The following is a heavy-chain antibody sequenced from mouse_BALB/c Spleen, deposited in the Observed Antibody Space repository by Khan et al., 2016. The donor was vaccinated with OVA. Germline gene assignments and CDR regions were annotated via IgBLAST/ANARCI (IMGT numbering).Heavy chain of an antibody. Sequence: QVQLQQSGAELAKPGASVKMSCKASGYTFTTYWMHWIKQRPGQGLEWIGYIDPTTGYTEYNQKFKDKATLTTDKSSTTAFMQLSSLTSEGSAVYYCARRGIYGIFAYWGQGTLVTVSA. CDR2: IDPTTGYT. V-gene: IGHV1-7*01. D-gene: IGHD2-1*01. J-gene: IGHJ3*01. CDR1: GYTFTTYW. CDR3: ARRGIYGIFAY.